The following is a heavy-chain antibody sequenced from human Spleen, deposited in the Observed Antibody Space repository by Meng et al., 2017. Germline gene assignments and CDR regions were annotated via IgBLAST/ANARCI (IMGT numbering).Heavy chain of an antibody. CDR3: ARFSGSGWYV. D-gene: IGHD6-19*01. CDR2: IYYSGNT. V-gene: IGHV4-61*01. CDR1: GGSVSSGSYY. Sequence: QVQLQESGPGLVRPSETLSLTCTVSGGSVSSGSYYWSWIRQPPGKGLEWIGYIYYSGNTNYNPSLKSRVTISVDASKNQFSLKLSSVTAADTAVYYCARFSGSGWYVWGQGTLVTVSS. J-gene: IGHJ4*02.